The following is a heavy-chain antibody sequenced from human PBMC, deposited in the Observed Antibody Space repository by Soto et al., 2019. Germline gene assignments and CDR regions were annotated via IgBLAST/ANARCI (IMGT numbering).Heavy chain of an antibody. CDR3: ARDPRFGGVVTQNYYYGMDV. CDR2: IKPSGGTT. J-gene: IGHJ6*02. CDR1: GYTFTNYY. V-gene: IGHV1-46*01. Sequence: ASVKVSCKASGYTFTNYYVHWVRQAPGQGLEWMGIIKPSGGTTAYAQEFQGRVTMTRDTSTSTVYMELSSLRSEDTAVYYCARDPRFGGVVTQNYYYGMDVWGQGTTVTVSS. D-gene: IGHD3-3*01.